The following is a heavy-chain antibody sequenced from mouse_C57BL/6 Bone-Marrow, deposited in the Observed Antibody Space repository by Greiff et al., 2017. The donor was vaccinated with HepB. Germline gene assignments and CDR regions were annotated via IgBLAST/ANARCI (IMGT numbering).Heavy chain of an antibody. D-gene: IGHD1-1*01. CDR1: GYTFTSYG. Sequence: VKLVESGAELARPGASVKLSCKASGYTFTSYGISWVKQRTGQGLEWIGEIYPRSGNTYYNEKFKGKATPTADKSSSTAYMELRSLTSEDSAVYFCASPNYGSSYVDYFDYWGQGTTLTVSS. J-gene: IGHJ2*01. V-gene: IGHV1-81*01. CDR3: ASPNYGSSYVDYFDY. CDR2: IYPRSGNT.